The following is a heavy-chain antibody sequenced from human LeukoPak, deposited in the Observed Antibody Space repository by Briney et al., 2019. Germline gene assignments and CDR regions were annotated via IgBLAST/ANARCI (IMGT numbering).Heavy chain of an antibody. CDR2: MNPNSGNT. V-gene: IGHV1-8*01. CDR1: GYTFTSYD. Sequence: ASVKVSCKASGYTFTSYDNNWVRQATGQGLEWMGWMNPNSGNTGYAQKFQGRVTMTRNTSISTAYMELSSLRSEDTAVYYCARGKRDCSSTSCKLGVYWFDPWGQGTLVTVSS. D-gene: IGHD2-2*01. CDR3: ARGKRDCSSTSCKLGVYWFDP. J-gene: IGHJ5*02.